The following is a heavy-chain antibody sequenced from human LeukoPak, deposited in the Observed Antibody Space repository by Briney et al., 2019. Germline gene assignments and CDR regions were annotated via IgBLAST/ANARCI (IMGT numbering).Heavy chain of an antibody. Sequence: GGSLRLSCAASGFTLGNYWMHWVRHAPGEGLVWVSRIQSDGSTTTYADSVKGRFTISRDNAKNTLYLQMNSLRAEDTAVYYCAREAAVPNTVFDYWGQGSLVTVSS. D-gene: IGHD4-17*01. CDR2: IQSDGSTT. J-gene: IGHJ4*02. CDR1: GFTLGNYW. CDR3: AREAAVPNTVFDY. V-gene: IGHV3-74*01.